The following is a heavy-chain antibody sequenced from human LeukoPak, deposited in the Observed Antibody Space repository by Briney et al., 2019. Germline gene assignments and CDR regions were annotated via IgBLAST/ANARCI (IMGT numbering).Heavy chain of an antibody. CDR2: ISSSSSYI. J-gene: IGHJ4*02. Sequence: GGSLRLSCAASGFTFSSYSMNWVRQAPGKGLEWVSSISSSSSYIYYADSVKGRFTISRDNAKNSLYLQMNSLRAEDTAVYYCAREGSSSWLTRYYFDYWGQGTLVTVSS. CDR1: GFTFSSYS. V-gene: IGHV3-21*01. CDR3: AREGSSSWLTRYYFDY. D-gene: IGHD6-13*01.